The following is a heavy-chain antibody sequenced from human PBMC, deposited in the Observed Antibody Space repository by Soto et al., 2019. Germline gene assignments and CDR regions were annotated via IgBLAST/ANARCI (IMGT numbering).Heavy chain of an antibody. CDR2: ISAHNGNT. D-gene: IGHD3-10*01. Sequence: QVHLVQSGAEVKKPGASVKVSCKGSGYAFTTYGITWVRQAPGQGLEWMGWISAHNGNTNYAQKLQGRVTVTRDTSTSTAYMEVRSLRSDDTAVYYCARGRYGAYWGQGALVPVSS. V-gene: IGHV1-18*01. CDR1: GYAFTTYG. J-gene: IGHJ4*02. CDR3: ARGRYGAY.